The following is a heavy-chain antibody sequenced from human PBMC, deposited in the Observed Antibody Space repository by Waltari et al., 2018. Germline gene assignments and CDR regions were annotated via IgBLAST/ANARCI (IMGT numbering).Heavy chain of an antibody. CDR3: AHSLPTYIKGFQAFDS. CDR1: GFSLSTSGVG. D-gene: IGHD2-21*01. J-gene: IGHJ3*02. Sequence: QITLKESGPTLVKPTQTLTLTCTFSGFSLSTSGVGVGWIRQPPGKALEWLALIYWNDGKRYSPSRKSSHSITNEPAKNQVVLTMTNMVPVDTAKYDWAHSLPTYIKGFQAFDSWGQGTMVTVSS. CDR2: IYWNDGK. V-gene: IGHV2-5*01.